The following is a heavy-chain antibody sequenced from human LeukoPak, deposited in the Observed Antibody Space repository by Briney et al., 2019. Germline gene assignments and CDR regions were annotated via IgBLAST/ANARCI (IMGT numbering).Heavy chain of an antibody. CDR3: AKEGSSSWYNRYYFDF. CDR1: GFSFKTYS. D-gene: IGHD6-13*01. J-gene: IGHJ4*02. Sequence: GGSLRLSCAAFGFSFKTYSMNWVRQAPGKGLEWVAVISSDGSNKYYADSVKGRFTISRDNSKNTLYLQMSSLRAEDTAVYYCAKEGSSSWYNRYYFDFWGQGTLVTVSS. CDR2: ISSDGSNK. V-gene: IGHV3-30*18.